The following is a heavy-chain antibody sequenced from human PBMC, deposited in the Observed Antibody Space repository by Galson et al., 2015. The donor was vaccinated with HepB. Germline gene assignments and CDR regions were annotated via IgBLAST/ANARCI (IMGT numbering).Heavy chain of an antibody. Sequence: SLRLSCAASGFTFSDYYMSWIRQAPGKGLEWVSYISSSSSYTNYADSVKGRFTISRDNAKNSLYLQMNSLRAEDTAVYYCAVVDTAMSQSSLDYWGQGTLVTVSS. CDR1: GFTFSDYY. CDR2: ISSSSSYT. J-gene: IGHJ4*02. V-gene: IGHV3-11*06. D-gene: IGHD5-18*01. CDR3: AVVDTAMSQSSLDY.